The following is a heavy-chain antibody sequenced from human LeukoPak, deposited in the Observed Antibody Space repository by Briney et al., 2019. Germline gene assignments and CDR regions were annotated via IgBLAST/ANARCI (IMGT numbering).Heavy chain of an antibody. V-gene: IGHV4-59*08. CDR2: IYYSGST. Sequence: SVTLSLTCTVSGGTISSYYWSWLRQPPGKGLVWSGNIYYSGSTNYNPFLKSRDPISVDTSKNQFSLKLSSVTAADTAVYYCARHRMATMYAFDIWGQGTMVTVSS. CDR1: GGTISSYY. D-gene: IGHD5-24*01. J-gene: IGHJ3*02. CDR3: ARHRMATMYAFDI.